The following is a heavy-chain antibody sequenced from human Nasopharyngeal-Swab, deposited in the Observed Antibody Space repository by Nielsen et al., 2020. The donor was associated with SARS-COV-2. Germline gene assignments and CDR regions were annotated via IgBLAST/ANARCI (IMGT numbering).Heavy chain of an antibody. D-gene: IGHD6-19*01. V-gene: IGHV4-59*08. Sequence: SETLSLTCTVSGGSISSYYWSWIRQPPGKGLEWIGYIYYSGSTNYNPSLKSRVTISVDTSKNQFSLKLSSVTAADTAVYYCASGYSSGWDQIDYWGQGTLVTVSS. CDR3: ASGYSSGWDQIDY. CDR2: IYYSGST. J-gene: IGHJ4*02. CDR1: GGSISSYY.